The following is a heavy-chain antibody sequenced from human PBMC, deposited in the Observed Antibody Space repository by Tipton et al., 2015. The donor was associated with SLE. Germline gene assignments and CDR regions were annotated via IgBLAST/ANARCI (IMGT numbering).Heavy chain of an antibody. CDR2: IYQSGKT. D-gene: IGHD3-3*01. CDR3: ARGGTVFGVVLNWFDP. V-gene: IGHV4-38-2*01. Sequence: GLVKPSETLSLSCDVSGYSISSGYYWGWIRQSPGKGLEWIGSIYQSGKTYDNPSLKSRISMSIDTFKNQLFLRLSSVTAADTAVYYCARGGTVFGVVLNWFDPWGQGTLVTVSS. CDR1: GYSISSGYY. J-gene: IGHJ5*02.